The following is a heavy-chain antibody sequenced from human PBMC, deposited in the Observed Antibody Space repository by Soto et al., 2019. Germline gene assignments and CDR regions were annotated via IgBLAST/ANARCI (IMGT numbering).Heavy chain of an antibody. Sequence: SETLSLTCAVYGGSFSGFYWTWMRQTPGKGLEWIGEINDSGTINYNPSLKNRVTISVDTSKNQFSLKLSSLTAADTAVYYCARDQLEGSWFDPWGQGTLVTVSS. J-gene: IGHJ5*02. D-gene: IGHD3-10*01. CDR3: ARDQLEGSWFDP. CDR2: INDSGTI. V-gene: IGHV4-34*01. CDR1: GGSFSGFY.